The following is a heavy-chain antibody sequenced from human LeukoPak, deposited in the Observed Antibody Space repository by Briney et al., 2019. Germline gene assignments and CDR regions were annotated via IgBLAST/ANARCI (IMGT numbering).Heavy chain of an antibody. V-gene: IGHV4-59*01. J-gene: IGHJ3*02. Sequence: SETLSLTCTVSGGSISSYYWSWIRQPPGKGLEWIGYIYYSGSTNYNPSLKSRVTISVDTSKNQFSLKLSSATAADTAVYYCARAYSLVRGGDAFDIWGQGTMVTVSS. CDR2: IYYSGST. CDR1: GGSISSYY. D-gene: IGHD2-2*01. CDR3: ARAYSLVRGGDAFDI.